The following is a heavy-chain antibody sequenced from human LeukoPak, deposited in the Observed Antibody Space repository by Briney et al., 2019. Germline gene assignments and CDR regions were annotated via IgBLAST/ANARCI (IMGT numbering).Heavy chain of an antibody. V-gene: IGHV4-59*08. CDR1: GVSISSYY. Sequence: PSETLSLTCTVSGVSISSYYWSWIRQPPGKGLEWIGYIYYSGSTNYNPSLKSRVTISVDTSKNQFSLKLSSVTAADTAVYYCARQSVVPAAMTFDYWGQGTLVTVSS. J-gene: IGHJ4*02. D-gene: IGHD2-2*01. CDR2: IYYSGST. CDR3: ARQSVVPAAMTFDY.